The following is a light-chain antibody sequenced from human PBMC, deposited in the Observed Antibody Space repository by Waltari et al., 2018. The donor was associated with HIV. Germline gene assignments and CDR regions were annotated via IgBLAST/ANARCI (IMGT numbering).Light chain of an antibody. Sequence: SYALTQETSVSVAPGKTARITCVGDNIGMKTVHWYQQKPGQAPVRVMYDDSNRPSGIPERCSGSNSGNTATRTSNRVEVGDEADYYCQVWEPTSDHVVFGGGSRLIVL. CDR3: QVWEPTSDHVV. CDR2: DDS. CDR1: NIGMKT. J-gene: IGLJ2*01. V-gene: IGLV3-21*03.